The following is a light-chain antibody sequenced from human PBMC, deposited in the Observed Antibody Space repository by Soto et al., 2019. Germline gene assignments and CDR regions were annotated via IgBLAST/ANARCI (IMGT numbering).Light chain of an antibody. CDR1: QSIGQW. V-gene: IGKV1-5*03. CDR2: KAS. J-gene: IGKJ1*01. CDR3: QHYASNSPWT. Sequence: DVQMTQSPSTLSASIGDRVTITCRASQSIGQWLAWFQQKPGKVPKVLIYKASSLESGVPPRFSASGSGTAFTLLISSLQPDDFAIYYCQHYASNSPWTFGQGTKVEIK.